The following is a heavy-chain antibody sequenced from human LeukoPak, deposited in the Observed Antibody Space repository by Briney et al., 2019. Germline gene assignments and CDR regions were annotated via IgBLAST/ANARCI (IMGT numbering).Heavy chain of an antibody. CDR1: GFTFSSYA. Sequence: GGSLRLSCAASGFTFSSYAMHWVRQAPGKGLEWVAVISYDGSNKYYADSVKGRFTISRDNSKNTLYLQMNSLRAEDTAVYYCARVPDSSSWYQTNWFDPWGQGTLVTVSS. V-gene: IGHV3-30*04. J-gene: IGHJ5*02. D-gene: IGHD6-13*01. CDR3: ARVPDSSSWYQTNWFDP. CDR2: ISYDGSNK.